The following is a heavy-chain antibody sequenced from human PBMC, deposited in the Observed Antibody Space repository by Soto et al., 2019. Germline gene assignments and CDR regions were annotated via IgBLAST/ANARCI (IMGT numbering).Heavy chain of an antibody. J-gene: IGHJ6*02. V-gene: IGHV3-74*01. CDR2: INNDGSTT. CDR1: GFPFSTYW. Sequence: GGSLRLSCAASGFPFSTYWMHWVRQAPGKGPVWVSRINNDGSTTRYADSVKGRFTISRDNAKNTLYLQMNSLRAEDTAVYYCATQGLYYSGLDVWGQGTTVTVSS. CDR3: ATQGLYYSGLDV.